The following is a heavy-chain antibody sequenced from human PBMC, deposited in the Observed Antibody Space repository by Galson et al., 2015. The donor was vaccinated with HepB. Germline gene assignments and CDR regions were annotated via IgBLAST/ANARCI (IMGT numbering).Heavy chain of an antibody. CDR1: GGSISSYY. J-gene: IGHJ4*02. Sequence: TLSLTCTVSGGSISSYYWSWIRQPPGKGLEWIGYIYYSGSTNYNPSLKSRVTISVDTSKNQFSLKLSSVTAADTAVYYCARVQQWLAIDYWGQGTLVTVSS. CDR2: IYYSGST. CDR3: ARVQQWLAIDY. V-gene: IGHV4-59*01. D-gene: IGHD6-19*01.